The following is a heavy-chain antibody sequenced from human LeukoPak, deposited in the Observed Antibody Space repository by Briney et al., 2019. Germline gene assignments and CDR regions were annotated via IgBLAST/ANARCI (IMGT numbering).Heavy chain of an antibody. Sequence: GGSLRLSCAASGFTFSSYWMHWVRHAPGKGLVWVSRINSDGSSTSYADSVKGRFTISRDNAKNTLYLQMNSLRAEDTAVYYCARDPHYYDSSGSRTAYYFDYWGQGTLVTVSS. CDR1: GFTFSSYW. CDR2: INSDGSST. CDR3: ARDPHYYDSSGSRTAYYFDY. D-gene: IGHD3-22*01. V-gene: IGHV3-74*01. J-gene: IGHJ4*02.